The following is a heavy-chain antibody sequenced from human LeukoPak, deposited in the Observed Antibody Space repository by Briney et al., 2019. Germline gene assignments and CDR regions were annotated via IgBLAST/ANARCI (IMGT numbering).Heavy chain of an antibody. CDR3: ASDDSGSFVFDY. CDR2: INPSGGST. Sequence: GASVKVSCKASGYTFTSYYMHWVRQAPGQGLEWMGIINPSGGSTSYAQKFQGRVTMTRDMSTSTVYMELSSLRSEDTAVYYCASDDSGSFVFDYWGQGTLVTVSS. J-gene: IGHJ4*02. CDR1: GYTFTSYY. D-gene: IGHD1-26*01. V-gene: IGHV1-46*01.